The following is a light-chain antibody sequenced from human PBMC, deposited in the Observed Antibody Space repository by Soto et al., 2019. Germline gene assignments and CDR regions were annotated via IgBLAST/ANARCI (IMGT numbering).Light chain of an antibody. V-gene: IGKV3D-20*01. CDR3: QQYGNAPIT. CDR2: DAS. CDR1: ESVYSSY. Sequence: EIVLSQSPATLSLSPGEGATLSCGASESVYSSYVAWYQQKPGLAPRLLIYDASNRDTGIPDRFSGSGSGTDYILTITRLEPEDFAVYYCQQYGNAPITFGQGTRLEIK. J-gene: IGKJ5*01.